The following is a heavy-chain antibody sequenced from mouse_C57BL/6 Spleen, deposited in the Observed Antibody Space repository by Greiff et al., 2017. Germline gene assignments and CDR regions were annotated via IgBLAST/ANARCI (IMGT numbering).Heavy chain of an antibody. CDR3: ARANYYGSSYAFDY. CDR1: GYTFTDYY. J-gene: IGHJ2*01. CDR2: INPNNGGT. D-gene: IGHD1-1*01. Sequence: EVQLQESGPELVKPGASVKISCKASGYTFTDYYMNWVKQSHGKSLEWIGDINPNNGGTSYNQKFKGKATLTVDNSSSTAYMELRSLTSEDSAVYFCARANYYGSSYAFDYWGQGTTLTVSS. V-gene: IGHV1-26*01.